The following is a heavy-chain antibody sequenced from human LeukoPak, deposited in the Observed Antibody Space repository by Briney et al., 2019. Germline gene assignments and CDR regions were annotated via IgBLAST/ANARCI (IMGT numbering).Heavy chain of an antibody. CDR1: GFTFSDYA. J-gene: IGHJ6*03. V-gene: IGHV3-23*01. CDR2: ISSSSHRI. CDR3: AKDGVRLVATPYYYYMDV. D-gene: IGHD5-12*01. Sequence: PGGSLRLSCAASGFTFSDYAMSWVRQAPGKGLEWVSLISSSSHRILYGDTVKGRFTISRDNSKNTLYLQMNSLRAEDTAVYCCAKDGVRLVATPYYYYMDVWGKGTTVTVSS.